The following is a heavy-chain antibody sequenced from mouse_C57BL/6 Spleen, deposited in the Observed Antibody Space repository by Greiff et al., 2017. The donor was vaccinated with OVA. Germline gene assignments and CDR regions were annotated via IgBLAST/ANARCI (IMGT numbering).Heavy chain of an antibody. D-gene: IGHD2-12*01. CDR3: ARWGDDEYFDV. Sequence: QVQLQQSGAELARPGASVKLSCKASGYTFTSYGISWVKQRTGQGLEWIGEIYPRSGNTYYNEKFKGKATLTADKSSSTAYMELRSLTSEDSAVYFCARWGDDEYFDVWGTGTTVTVSS. V-gene: IGHV1-81*01. CDR1: GYTFTSYG. CDR2: IYPRSGNT. J-gene: IGHJ1*03.